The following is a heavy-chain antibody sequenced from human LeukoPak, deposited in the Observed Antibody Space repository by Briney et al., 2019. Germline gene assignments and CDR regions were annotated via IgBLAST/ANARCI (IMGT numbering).Heavy chain of an antibody. CDR1: GFTFSSYG. Sequence: PGRSLRLSCAASGFTFSSYGMHWVRQAPGKGLEWVAVISYDGSNKYYADSVKGRFTISRDNSKNTLYLQMNSLRAEDTAVYYCAEDIADFWTLLDYWGQGTLVTVSS. CDR3: AEDIADFWTLLDY. V-gene: IGHV3-30*18. J-gene: IGHJ4*02. CDR2: ISYDGSNK. D-gene: IGHD3-3*01.